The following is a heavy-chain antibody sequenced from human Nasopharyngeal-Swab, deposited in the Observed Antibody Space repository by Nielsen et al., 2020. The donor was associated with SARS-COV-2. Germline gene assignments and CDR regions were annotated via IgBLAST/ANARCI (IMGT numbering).Heavy chain of an antibody. D-gene: IGHD3-3*01. CDR2: ISAYNGNT. Sequence: ASVKVSCKASGYTLTSYGISWVRQAPGQGLEWMGWISAYNGNTNYAQKLQGRVTMTTDTSTSTAYMELRSLRSDDTAVYYCARTYYDFWSGYFGFDYWGQGTLVTVSS. CDR1: GYTLTSYG. V-gene: IGHV1-18*04. CDR3: ARTYYDFWSGYFGFDY. J-gene: IGHJ4*02.